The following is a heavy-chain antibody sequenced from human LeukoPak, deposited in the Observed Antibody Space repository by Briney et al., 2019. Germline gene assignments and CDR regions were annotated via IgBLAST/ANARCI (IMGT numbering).Heavy chain of an antibody. D-gene: IGHD6-13*01. CDR3: ARGRVSSNTWYSTYYYYFYMDV. CDR1: GDSISSYY. CDR2: VSNIETT. V-gene: IGHV4-59*01. J-gene: IGHJ6*03. Sequence: SETLSLTCTVSGDSISSYYWSWLRQPPGKRLEWIGYVSNIETTNYNPSLKSRVTISRDTSKNHFSLELTSATAADTAVYFCARGRVSSNTWYSTYYYYFYMDVWGKGTTVTVSS.